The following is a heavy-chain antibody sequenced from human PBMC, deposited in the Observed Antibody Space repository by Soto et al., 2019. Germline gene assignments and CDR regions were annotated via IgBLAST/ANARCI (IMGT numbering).Heavy chain of an antibody. D-gene: IGHD5-18*01. CDR2: INPNSGGT. J-gene: IGHJ6*02. V-gene: IGHV1-2*04. Sequence: ASVKVSCKASGYTFTGYYMHWVRQAPGQGLEWMGWINPNSGGTNYAQKFQGWVTMTRDTSISTAYMELSRLRSDDTAVYYCARGVQYSYGRSDYYYYGMDVWGQGTTVTVSS. CDR3: ARGVQYSYGRSDYYYYGMDV. CDR1: GYTFTGYY.